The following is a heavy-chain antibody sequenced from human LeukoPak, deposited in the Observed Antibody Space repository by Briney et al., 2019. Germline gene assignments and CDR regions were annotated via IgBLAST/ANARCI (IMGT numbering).Heavy chain of an antibody. CDR1: GGSISSSSYY. D-gene: IGHD2-21*02. Sequence: SETLSLTCTVSGGSISSSSYYWGWIRQPPGKGLEWIGSIYYSGSTYYNPSLKSRVTISVDRSKNQFSLKLSSVTAADTAVYYCAREAGTVTAEHDYWGQGTLVTVSS. J-gene: IGHJ4*02. CDR2: IYYSGST. V-gene: IGHV4-39*07. CDR3: AREAGTVTAEHDY.